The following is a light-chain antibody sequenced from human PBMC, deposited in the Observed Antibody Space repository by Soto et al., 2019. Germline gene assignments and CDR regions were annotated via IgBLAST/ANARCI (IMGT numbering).Light chain of an antibody. CDR2: DAS. CDR3: QQYGDWPPIT. Sequence: EIVMTQSPATLSVSPGERATLFCRTSQSVSSNLAWYQQKPGQAPRLLIYDASTRATGIPTRFSGSGSGTDFTLTISSLQSEDFALYFCQQYGDWPPITFGQGTRLDFK. CDR1: QSVSSN. J-gene: IGKJ5*01. V-gene: IGKV3-15*01.